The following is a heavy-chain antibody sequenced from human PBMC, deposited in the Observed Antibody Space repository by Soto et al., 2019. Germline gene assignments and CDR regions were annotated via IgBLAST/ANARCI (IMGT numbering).Heavy chain of an antibody. D-gene: IGHD1-26*01. J-gene: IGHJ4*02. Sequence: EVQLVESGGGLVQPGGSLRLSCAASGFTFSSYDMHWVRQATGKGLEWVSAIGTAGDTYYPGSVKGRFTISRENAKNSLYLQMNSLRAGDTAVYYCARGSRYEEFDYWGQGTLDTVSS. CDR1: GFTFSSYD. V-gene: IGHV3-13*04. CDR3: ARGSRYEEFDY. CDR2: IGTAGDT.